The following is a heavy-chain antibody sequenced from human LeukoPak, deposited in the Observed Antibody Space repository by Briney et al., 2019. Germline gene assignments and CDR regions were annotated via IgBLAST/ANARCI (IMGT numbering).Heavy chain of an antibody. D-gene: IGHD3-10*01. CDR1: GFTFSSYA. CDR2: ISGSGGST. Sequence: GGSLRLSCAASGFTFSSYAMSWVRQAPGKGLEWVSAISGSGGSTYYADSVKGRFTISRDNSKNTLYLQMNSLRAEDTAVYYCASHYGSVSYSLRYFDYWGQGTLVTVSS. J-gene: IGHJ4*02. V-gene: IGHV3-23*01. CDR3: ASHYGSVSYSLRYFDY.